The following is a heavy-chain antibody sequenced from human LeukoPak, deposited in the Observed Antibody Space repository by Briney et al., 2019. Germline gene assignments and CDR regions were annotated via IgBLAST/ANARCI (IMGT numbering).Heavy chain of an antibody. D-gene: IGHD1-1*01. CDR3: ARSNFWSFDY. V-gene: IGHV3-7*04. J-gene: IGHJ4*02. CDR2: IKPDGSEK. CDR1: GFTFSNHW. Sequence: GGSLRLSCADPGFTFSNHWMSWVRQAPGKGLEWVAIIKPDGSEKSYVDSVKGRFTISRDNAKNSLYLQMNSLRAEDTAVYYCARSNFWSFDYWGQGTLVTVSS.